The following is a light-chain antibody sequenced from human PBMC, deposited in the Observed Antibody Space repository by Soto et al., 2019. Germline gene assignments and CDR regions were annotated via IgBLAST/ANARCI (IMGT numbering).Light chain of an antibody. CDR2: DVS. CDR3: TSYTRSDIGV. CDR1: SSDVGGYDF. Sequence: QSALTQPASVSGSPGQSITISCTGASSDVGGYDFVSWYQQRPGKAPKLIIYDVSNRPSGVSNRFPGSKSGNTASLTISGLQAEDEADYYCTSYTRSDIGVFGGGTKLTVL. V-gene: IGLV2-14*01. J-gene: IGLJ3*02.